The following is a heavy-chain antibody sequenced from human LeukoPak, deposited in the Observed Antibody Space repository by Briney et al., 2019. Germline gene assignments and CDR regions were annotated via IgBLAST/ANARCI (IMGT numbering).Heavy chain of an antibody. D-gene: IGHD4/OR15-4a*01. CDR2: IKQDGSEK. Sequence: GGYLRLSCVASGFTYRMDQMGSVRQAPGKGLEWVANIKQDGSEKYYVDSVKGRFTFSRDNAKNSLYLQMNSLRVEDTAVYFCARTRDYAFDFYGQGSVVTVSS. CDR3: ARTRDYAFDF. V-gene: IGHV3-7*04. CDR1: GFTYRMDQ. J-gene: IGHJ4*02.